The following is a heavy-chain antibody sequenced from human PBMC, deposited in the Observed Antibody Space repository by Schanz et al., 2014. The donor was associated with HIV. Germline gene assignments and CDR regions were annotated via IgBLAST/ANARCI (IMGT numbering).Heavy chain of an antibody. Sequence: QVQLVQSGAEVKKPGASVKVSCKASGYTFISYGISWVRQAPGQGLEWMGWISAYNGNTNYAQKFQGSLTMTTDTSTSTAYRELRSLRSDDTAVYYCARDRPVIVGATRADGGTDFDYWGQGTLVTVSS. J-gene: IGHJ4*02. CDR2: ISAYNGNT. V-gene: IGHV1-18*01. CDR1: GYTFISYG. CDR3: ARDRPVIVGATRADGGTDFDY. D-gene: IGHD1-26*01.